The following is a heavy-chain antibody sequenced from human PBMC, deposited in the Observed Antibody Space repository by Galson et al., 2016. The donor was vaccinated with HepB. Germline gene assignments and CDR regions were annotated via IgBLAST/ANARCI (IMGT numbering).Heavy chain of an antibody. D-gene: IGHD2-2*01. CDR2: ISRSGDST. CDR1: GFTFRNYG. J-gene: IGHJ6*04. Sequence: SLRLSCAASGFTFRNYGMTWVRQAPGKGLEVVSSISRSGDSTDYAGSVKGRFTISGDNSKNSLSLQMNSLTADDTAIYYCVQGSTAPAVWGKGTTVTVSS. V-gene: IGHV3-23*01. CDR3: VQGSTAPAV.